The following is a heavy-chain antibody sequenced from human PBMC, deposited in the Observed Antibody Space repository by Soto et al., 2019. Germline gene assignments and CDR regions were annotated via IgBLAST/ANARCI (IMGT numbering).Heavy chain of an antibody. CDR3: ARTKYYYGSGSYYPYNWFDP. J-gene: IGHJ5*02. CDR1: GGSFSCYY. CDR2: INHSGST. Sequence: PSETLSLTCAVYGGSFSCYYWSWIRQPPGKGLEWIGEINHSGSTNYNPSLKSRVTISVDTSKNQFSLKLSSVTAADTAVYYCARTKYYYGSGSYYPYNWFDPWGQGTLVTVSS. D-gene: IGHD3-10*01. V-gene: IGHV4-34*01.